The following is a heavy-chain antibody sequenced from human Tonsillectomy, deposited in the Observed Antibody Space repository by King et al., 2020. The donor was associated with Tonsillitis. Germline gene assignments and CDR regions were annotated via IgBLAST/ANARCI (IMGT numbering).Heavy chain of an antibody. Sequence: VQLVESGGGLVQPGGSLRLSCAASGFTFSSYWMTWVRQAPGKGLEWVANIKQDGREKYYVDSVKGRFTISRDNAKNSLYLQMNSLRAEDTALYYCARDPTYYYDSSGYYYSHFDYWGQGTLVTVSS. V-gene: IGHV3-7*04. D-gene: IGHD3-22*01. CDR2: IKQDGREK. CDR1: GFTFSSYW. CDR3: ARDPTYYYDSSGYYYSHFDY. J-gene: IGHJ4*02.